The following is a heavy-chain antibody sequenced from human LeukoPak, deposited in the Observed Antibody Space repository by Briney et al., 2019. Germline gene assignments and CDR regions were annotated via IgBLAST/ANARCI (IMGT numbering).Heavy chain of an antibody. Sequence: GESLKISCKGSGYSFTSYWIAWVRQMPGKGREWMGIIYPGDSYTKYSPSFQGQVTMSADKSITMAYLQWSSLKASDTAIYYCAREARPGSRYFDSFKSGMRQYFDYWGQGTLVTVSS. V-gene: IGHV5-51*01. CDR3: AREARPGSRYFDSFKSGMRQYFDY. CDR2: IYPGDSYT. J-gene: IGHJ4*02. CDR1: GYSFTSYW. D-gene: IGHD3-9*01.